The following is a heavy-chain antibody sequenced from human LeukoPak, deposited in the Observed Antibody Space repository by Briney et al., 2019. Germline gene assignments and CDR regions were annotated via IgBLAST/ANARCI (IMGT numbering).Heavy chain of an antibody. CDR3: ARIAAAGPEGYYYYGMDV. CDR2: IYHSGST. CDR1: GGSISSSNW. Sequence: SETLSLTCAVSGGSISSSNWWSWVRQPPGKGLEWIGEIYHSGSTNYNPSLKSRVTISVDKSKNQFSLKLSSVTAADTAVYYCARIAAAGPEGYYYYGMDVWGQGTTVTVSS. D-gene: IGHD6-13*01. J-gene: IGHJ6*02. V-gene: IGHV4-4*02.